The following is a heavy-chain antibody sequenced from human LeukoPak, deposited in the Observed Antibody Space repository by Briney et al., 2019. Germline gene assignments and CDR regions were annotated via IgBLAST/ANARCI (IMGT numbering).Heavy chain of an antibody. D-gene: IGHD2-21*02. CDR3: AREFARTGVTSFDY. J-gene: IGHJ4*02. CDR1: GFTFSSYA. CDR2: ISYDGSNK. Sequence: GGSLRLSCAASGFTFSSYAMHWVRQAPGKGLEWVAVISYDGSNKYYADSVKGRFTISRDNSKNTLYLQMNSLRAEDTAVYYCAREFARTGVTSFDYWGQGTLVTVSS. V-gene: IGHV3-30*04.